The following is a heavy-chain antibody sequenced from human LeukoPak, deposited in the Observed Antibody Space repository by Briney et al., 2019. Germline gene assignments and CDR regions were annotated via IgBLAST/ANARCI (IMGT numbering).Heavy chain of an antibody. D-gene: IGHD6-19*01. V-gene: IGHV3-30*18. CDR2: ISYDGSNK. CDR1: GFTFSSYG. CDR3: AKAGGRNIAVVVDY. Sequence: PGRSLRLSCAASGFTFSSYGMHWVRQAPGKGLEWVAVISYDGSNKYYADSVNGRFTISRDNSKNTLYLQMNSLRAEDTAVYYCAKAGGRNIAVVVDYWGQGTLVTVSS. J-gene: IGHJ4*02.